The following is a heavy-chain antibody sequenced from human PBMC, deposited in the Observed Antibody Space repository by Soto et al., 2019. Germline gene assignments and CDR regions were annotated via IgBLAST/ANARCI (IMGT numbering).Heavy chain of an antibody. D-gene: IGHD3-22*01. CDR2: IYYSGST. Sequence: SETLSLTCTVSGGSISSYYWSWIRQPPGKGLEWIGCIYYSGSTNYNPSLKSRVTISVDTSKNQFSLKLSSVTAADTAVYYCARNRYYYDSSGYLYYYGMDVWGQGTMVTVSS. V-gene: IGHV4-59*08. CDR3: ARNRYYYDSSGYLYYYGMDV. J-gene: IGHJ6*02. CDR1: GGSISSYY.